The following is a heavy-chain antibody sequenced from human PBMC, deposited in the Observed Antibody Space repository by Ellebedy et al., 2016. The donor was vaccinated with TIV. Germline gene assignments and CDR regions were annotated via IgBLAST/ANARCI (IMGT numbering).Heavy chain of an antibody. CDR3: ARARDDSSGYYPYYFDY. Sequence: MPSETLSLTCTVSGGSISSYYWSWIRQPPGKGLEWIGNIYYSGSPTYNPSLRSRVTISVDTSKNQFSLRLSSATAADTAVYYCARARDDSSGYYPYYFDYWGQGTLVTVSS. CDR1: GGSISSYY. V-gene: IGHV4-59*01. D-gene: IGHD3-22*01. CDR2: IYYSGSP. J-gene: IGHJ4*02.